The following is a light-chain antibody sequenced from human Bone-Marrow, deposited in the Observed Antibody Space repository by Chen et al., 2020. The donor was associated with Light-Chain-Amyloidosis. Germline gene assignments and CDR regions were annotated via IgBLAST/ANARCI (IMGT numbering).Light chain of an antibody. J-gene: IGLJ2*01. V-gene: IGLV3-25*03. CDR1: DLPTKY. CDR2: RET. Sequence: SYELTQPPSVSVSPGQMARITCSGDDLPTKYAYWYQQKPGQAPVLVIHRETERPSGISERFSGSSSGTTATLTISGVQAEDEADDHCQSADSSGTYEVIFGGGTKLTVL. CDR3: QSADSSGTYEVI.